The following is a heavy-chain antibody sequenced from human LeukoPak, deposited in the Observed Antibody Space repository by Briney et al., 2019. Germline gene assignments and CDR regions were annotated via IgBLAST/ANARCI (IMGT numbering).Heavy chain of an antibody. D-gene: IGHD6-19*01. Sequence: PGGSLRLSCAASGFTFSNYWMSWVRQAPGKGLEWVANIKQDGSEKYYVDSVKGRFSISRDNAKNSLYLQMNSLRAEDTAAYYCAREKFLEWYAVAGTFGYFDYWGQGTLVTVSS. CDR1: GFTFSNYW. J-gene: IGHJ4*02. V-gene: IGHV3-7*03. CDR2: IKQDGSEK. CDR3: AREKFLEWYAVAGTFGYFDY.